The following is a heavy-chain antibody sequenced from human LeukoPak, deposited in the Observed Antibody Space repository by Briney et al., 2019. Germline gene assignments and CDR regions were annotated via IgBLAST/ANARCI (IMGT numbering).Heavy chain of an antibody. CDR1: GFTVSSNY. CDR2: IYSGGST. V-gene: IGHV3-66*01. J-gene: IGHJ3*02. Sequence: HSGGSLRLSCAASGFTVSSNYMSWVRQAPGKGLEWVSVIYSGGSTYYADSVKGRFTISRDNSKNTLYLQMNSLRAEDTAVYYCARGTGDILTGSAFDIWGQGTMVTVSS. CDR3: ARGTGDILTGSAFDI. D-gene: IGHD3-9*01.